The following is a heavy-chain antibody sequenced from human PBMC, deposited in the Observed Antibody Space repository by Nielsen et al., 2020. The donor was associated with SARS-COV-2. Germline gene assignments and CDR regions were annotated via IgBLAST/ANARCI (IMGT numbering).Heavy chain of an antibody. CDR1: RNYA. V-gene: IGHV3-23*01. CDR3: AREGRKLPLDY. J-gene: IGHJ4*02. Sequence: GESLKISCAASRNYAMSWVRQAPGKGLEWVSAISYSGETTYYADSVKGRFTISRDNAKNSLSLQMHSLRAEDTAVYYCAREGRKLPLDYWGQGTLVTVSS. CDR2: ISYSGETT. D-gene: IGHD5-24*01.